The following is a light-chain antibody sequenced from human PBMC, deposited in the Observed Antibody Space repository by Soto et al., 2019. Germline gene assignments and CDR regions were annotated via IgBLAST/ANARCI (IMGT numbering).Light chain of an antibody. CDR2: RNN. J-gene: IGLJ2*01. CDR1: SSNSGSNY. CDR3: AAWDDSLSGPNVV. Sequence: QAVLTQTPSASGTPGQRVTISCSGSSSNSGSNYVYWYQQLPGTAPKLLIYRNNQRPSGVPDRFSGSKSGTSASLAISGLRSEDAADYYCAAWDDSLSGPNVVFGGGTKLTVL. V-gene: IGLV1-47*01.